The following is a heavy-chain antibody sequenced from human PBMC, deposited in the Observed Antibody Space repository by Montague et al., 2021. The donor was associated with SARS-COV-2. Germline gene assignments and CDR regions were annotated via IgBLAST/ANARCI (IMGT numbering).Heavy chain of an antibody. CDR3: ARYTRQIRLIVFDYGMDV. CDR1: GGSISSYY. D-gene: IGHD4-17*01. J-gene: IGHJ6*02. CDR2: IYYSGST. Sequence: SETLSLTCTVSGGSISSYYWSWIRQPPGKGLEWIGYIYYSGSTNYNPPLKSRVTISVDTSKNQFSLKLSSVTAADTAVYYCARYTRQIRLIVFDYGMDVWGQETTVTVSS. V-gene: IGHV4-59*01.